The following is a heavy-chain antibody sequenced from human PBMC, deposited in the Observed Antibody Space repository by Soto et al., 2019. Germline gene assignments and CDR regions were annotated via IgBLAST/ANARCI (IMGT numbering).Heavy chain of an antibody. Sequence: GESLKISCNGSESSFTKYWIGWVRQMPGKGLEWMGIIYVGDSDTRYSPSFQGQVTISADKSITTAYLQWSSLKASETDIYYCARLLNIFDFDYWGQGSLVTVSS. J-gene: IGHJ4*02. CDR3: ARLLNIFDFDY. V-gene: IGHV5-51*01. CDR1: ESSFTKYW. CDR2: IYVGDSDT.